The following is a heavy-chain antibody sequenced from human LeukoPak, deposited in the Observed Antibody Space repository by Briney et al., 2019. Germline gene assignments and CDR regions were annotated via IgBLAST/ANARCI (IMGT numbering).Heavy chain of an antibody. CDR3: ARSGAAGTGLDY. D-gene: IGHD6-13*01. J-gene: IGHJ4*02. Sequence: HSETLSLTCAVYGGSFSGYYWNWIRQPPGKGLEWIGEIDHSGSTNYNPSLKSRVTISVDTSKTHFSLKLNSVTAADTAVYYCARSGAAGTGLDYWGQGTLVAVSS. CDR2: IDHSGST. V-gene: IGHV4-34*01. CDR1: GGSFSGYY.